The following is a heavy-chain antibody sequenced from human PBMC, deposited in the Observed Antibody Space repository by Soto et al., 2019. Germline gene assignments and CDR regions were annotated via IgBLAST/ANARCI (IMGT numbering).Heavy chain of an antibody. Sequence: GGSLRLSCAASGFPFSTYAMSWVRQAPGKGLEWVSTINNSGGGTYSPDSMKGRFTISRDNSKNTVYLQMNSLTAADTAVYYCARSVFPWGQGTLVTVSS. V-gene: IGHV3-23*01. J-gene: IGHJ5*02. CDR3: ARSVFP. CDR2: INNSGGGT. CDR1: GFPFSTYA.